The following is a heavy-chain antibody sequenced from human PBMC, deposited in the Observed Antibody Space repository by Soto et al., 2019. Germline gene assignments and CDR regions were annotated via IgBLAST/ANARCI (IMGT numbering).Heavy chain of an antibody. CDR2: ISWNSGSI. J-gene: IGHJ2*01. CDR1: GFTFDDYA. Sequence: GGSLRLSCAASGFTFDDYAMHWVRQAPGKGLEWVSGISWNSGSIGYADSVKGRFTISRDNAKNSLYLQMDSLRAEDTALYYCAKANYDILTDHGPWYFDLWGRGTLVTVSS. V-gene: IGHV3-9*01. CDR3: AKANYDILTDHGPWYFDL. D-gene: IGHD3-9*01.